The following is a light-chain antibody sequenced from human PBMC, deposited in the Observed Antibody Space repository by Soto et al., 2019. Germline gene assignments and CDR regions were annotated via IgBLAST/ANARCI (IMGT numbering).Light chain of an antibody. CDR2: EVT. J-gene: IGLJ3*02. CDR3: TSYVGNDIWV. Sequence: QSVLTQPPSASGSPGQSVTISCTGTSSDVGAYKYVSWYQQYPGKAPKLMIYEVTKRPSGVPERVSGSKSGNTASLTVSGLQAEDEADYYCTSYVGNDIWVFGGGTKLTVL. CDR1: SSDVGAYKY. V-gene: IGLV2-8*01.